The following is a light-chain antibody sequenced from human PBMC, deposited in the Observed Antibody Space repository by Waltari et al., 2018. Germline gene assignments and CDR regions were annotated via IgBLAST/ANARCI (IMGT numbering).Light chain of an antibody. CDR2: STS. J-gene: IGKJ4*01. CDR3: QQYYSTPLT. CDR1: QSLLYSSNNKNY. V-gene: IGKV4-1*01. Sequence: DIVMTQSPDSLAVSLGERATINCKSSQSLLYSSNNKNYLAWYQQTPGQPPYLLIHSTSTRVSGVPDRFSGSGSGTDFTLTISSLQAEDVAIYYCQQYYSTPLTFGGGTKVEIK.